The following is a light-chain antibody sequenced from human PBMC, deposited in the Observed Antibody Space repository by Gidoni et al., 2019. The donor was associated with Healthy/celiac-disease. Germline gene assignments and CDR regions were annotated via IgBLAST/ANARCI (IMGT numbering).Light chain of an antibody. CDR3: QQYNSCPIT. Sequence: DIQMSPSPSTLSASVGDRVTITCRASQSISSWLAWYQQKPGKAPKLLIYDASSLESGVPSRFSGSGSGTEFTLTISSLQPDDFATYYCQQYNSCPITFGPGTKVEIK. CDR1: QSISSW. V-gene: IGKV1-5*01. CDR2: DAS. J-gene: IGKJ3*01.